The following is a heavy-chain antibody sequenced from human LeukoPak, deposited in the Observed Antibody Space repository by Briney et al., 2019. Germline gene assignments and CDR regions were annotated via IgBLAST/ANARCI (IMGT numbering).Heavy chain of an antibody. CDR3: ARDPGQQLPHNYYYYYMDV. J-gene: IGHJ6*03. CDR2: IIPIFGTA. Sequence: GSSVKVSCKASGGTFSSYAISWVRQAPGQGLEWMGGIIPIFGTANYAQKFQGRVTITADESTSTAYMELSSLRSEDTAVYYCARDPGQQLPHNYYYYYMDVSGKGTTVTVSS. D-gene: IGHD6-13*01. CDR1: GGTFSSYA. V-gene: IGHV1-69*01.